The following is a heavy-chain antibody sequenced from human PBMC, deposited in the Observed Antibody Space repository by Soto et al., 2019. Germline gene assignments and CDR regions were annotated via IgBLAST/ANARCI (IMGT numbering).Heavy chain of an antibody. CDR1: GYTYTTFW. V-gene: IGHV5-10-1*01. CDR3: ARLYGSSSTCDSLFDP. CDR2: IDPRDSYT. D-gene: IGHD2-2*01. Sequence: GESLKISCTGFGYTYTTFWISWVRQMPGRGLEWMGRIDPRDSYTNYSPSFQGHVTISVDKSISTAYLQWGSLKASDTAMYYCARLYGSSSTCDSLFDPWGQGTLVTVSS. J-gene: IGHJ5*02.